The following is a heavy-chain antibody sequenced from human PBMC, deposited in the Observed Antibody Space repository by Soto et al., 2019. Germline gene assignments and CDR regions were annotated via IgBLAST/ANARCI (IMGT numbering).Heavy chain of an antibody. CDR2: ISSSGSTI. CDR3: ARDIGAMDV. V-gene: IGHV3-48*03. J-gene: IGHJ6*02. Sequence: GWSLRLSCASSVFTFISYEMNWVRQAPGKGLEWVSYISSSGSTIYYADSVKGRFTISRDNAKSSLYLQMNSLRAEDTAVYYCARDIGAMDVWGQGTTVTVSS. CDR1: VFTFISYE. D-gene: IGHD1-26*01.